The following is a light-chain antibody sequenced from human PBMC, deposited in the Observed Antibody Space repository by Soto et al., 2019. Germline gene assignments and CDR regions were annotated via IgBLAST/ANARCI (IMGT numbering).Light chain of an antibody. CDR1: SSDVGGYNY. CDR3: NSYTNNNTFV. J-gene: IGLJ1*01. Sequence: QSGLTQPASVSGSPGQSITISCTGTSSDVGGYNYVSWFQQHPGKAPKLMIYEVSNRPSGVSNRFSGSRSGNTASLTISGLQSEDEAEYYCNSYTNNNTFVFGTGTKLTVL. V-gene: IGLV2-14*01. CDR2: EVS.